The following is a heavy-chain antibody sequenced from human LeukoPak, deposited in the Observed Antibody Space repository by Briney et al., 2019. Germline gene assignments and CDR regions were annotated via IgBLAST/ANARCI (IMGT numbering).Heavy chain of an antibody. CDR2: ISGSGDGT. V-gene: IGHV3-23*01. D-gene: IGHD6-13*01. J-gene: IGHJ4*02. Sequence: GGSLRLSCAASGFTFSNYAMTWVRQAPEKGLEWVSVISGSGDGTYYADFVKGRFTISRDNSKNTLYLQMNSLRGEDTAVYYCAKVSQWGNSRWYEGDWGQGTLVTVSS. CDR1: GFTFSNYA. CDR3: AKVSQWGNSRWYEGD.